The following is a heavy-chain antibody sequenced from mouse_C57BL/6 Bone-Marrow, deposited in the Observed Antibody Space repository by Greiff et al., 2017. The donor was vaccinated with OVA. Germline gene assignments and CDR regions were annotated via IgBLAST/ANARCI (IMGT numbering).Heavy chain of an antibody. CDR1: GYTFTNYW. CDR2: IYPGGGYT. Sequence: VQLQQSGAELVRPGTSVKMSCKASGYTFTNYWIGWAKQRPGHGLEWIGDIYPGGGYTNYNEKFKGKATLTADKSSSTAYMQFISVTSEDSAIYYCARLGDAMDYWGQGTSVTVSS. V-gene: IGHV1-63*01. J-gene: IGHJ4*01. CDR3: ARLGDAMDY.